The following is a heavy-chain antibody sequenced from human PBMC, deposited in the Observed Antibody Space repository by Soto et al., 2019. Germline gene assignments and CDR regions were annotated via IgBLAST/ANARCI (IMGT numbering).Heavy chain of an antibody. CDR1: GYTFTSYY. CDR2: INPSGGST. V-gene: IGHV1-46*01. D-gene: IGHD3-22*01. J-gene: IGHJ3*02. CDR3: SLNSGTVVYYYDSNRAFDI. Sequence: ASVKVSCKASGYTFTSYYMHWVRQAPGQGLEWMGIINPSGGSTSYAQKYQGRVTMTRDTSTSTVYMELSSLRSEDTAVYYCSLNSGTVVYYYDSNRAFDIWGQGTMVTVSS.